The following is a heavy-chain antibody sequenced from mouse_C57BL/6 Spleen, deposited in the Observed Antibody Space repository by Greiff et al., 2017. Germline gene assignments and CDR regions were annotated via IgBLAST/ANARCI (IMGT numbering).Heavy chain of an antibody. V-gene: IGHV1-58*01. CDR3: AREGVAY. CDR2: LYIGNCYT. CDR1: GYPFTSSG. J-gene: IGHJ3*01. Sequence: VQLQQSGAELVRPGSSVKMSCKTSGYPFTSSGIYWVQQRPGPGLEWIGYLYIGNCYTAYNEKFKGKATLTSDTSSSTAYMQLSSLTSEDSAIYFCAREGVAYWGQGTLVTGAA.